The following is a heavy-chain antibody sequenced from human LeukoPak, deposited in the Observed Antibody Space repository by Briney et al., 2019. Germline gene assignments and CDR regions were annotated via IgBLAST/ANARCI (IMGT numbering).Heavy chain of an antibody. V-gene: IGHV1-2*02. D-gene: IGHD3-22*01. CDR1: GYTFTSYY. CDR2: INPYSGGT. J-gene: IGHJ3*02. CDR3: AGDLCMRAKYYYDSNGGDAFDI. Sequence: ASVKVSCKASGYTFTSYYIHWVRQAPGQGLEWMGWINPYSGGTNYAQKFQGRVTMTRDTSISTAYMELHRLRSDDTAVYYGAGDLCMRAKYYYDSNGGDAFDIWGQGTMVTVSS.